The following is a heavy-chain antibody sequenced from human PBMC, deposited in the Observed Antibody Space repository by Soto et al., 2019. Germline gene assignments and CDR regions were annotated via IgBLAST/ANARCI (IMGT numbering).Heavy chain of an antibody. V-gene: IGHV1-8*01. J-gene: IGHJ4*02. CDR1: GYHFSAYY. CDR2: LNPRNGQT. D-gene: IGHD5-18*01. CDR3: ARETDTSMVDY. Sequence: QAQLVQSGAEVKKPGASVKVSCQTSGYHFSAYYFNWVRQAAGQGPEWMGWLNPRNGQTGYVQKFRGRVTMTRDTSIATVYLELSRLTSEDTAIYFCARETDTSMVDYWGQGTLVTVSS.